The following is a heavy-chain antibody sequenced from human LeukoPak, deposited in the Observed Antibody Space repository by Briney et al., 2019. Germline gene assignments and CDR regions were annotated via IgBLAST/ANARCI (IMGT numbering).Heavy chain of an antibody. CDR2: IYYSGST. CDR3: ARVPGIVVVPAAISVGAFDI. D-gene: IGHD2-2*01. Sequence: SETLSFTCTVSGGSISSYYWSWIRQPPGKGLEWIGYIYYSGSTNYNPSLKSRVTISVDTSKNQFSLKLSSVTAADTAVYYCARVPGIVVVPAAISVGAFDIWGQGTMVTVSS. J-gene: IGHJ3*02. V-gene: IGHV4-59*01. CDR1: GGSISSYY.